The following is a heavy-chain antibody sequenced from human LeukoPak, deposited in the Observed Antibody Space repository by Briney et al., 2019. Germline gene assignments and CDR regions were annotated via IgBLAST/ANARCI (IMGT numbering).Heavy chain of an antibody. CDR3: ARWGVISAAGFDY. D-gene: IGHD6-13*01. J-gene: IGHJ4*02. V-gene: IGHV4-39*07. CDR2: IYYSGNT. Sequence: SETLSLTCTVSGGSISSSSSYWGWIRQPPGKGLEWIGSIYYSGNTYYNPSLKSRVTISVDKSKNQFSLKLSSVTAADTAVYYCARWGVISAAGFDYWGQGTLVTVSS. CDR1: GGSISSSSSY.